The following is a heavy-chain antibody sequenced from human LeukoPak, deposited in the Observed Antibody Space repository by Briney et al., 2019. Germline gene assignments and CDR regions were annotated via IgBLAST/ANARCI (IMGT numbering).Heavy chain of an antibody. V-gene: IGHV3-48*04. D-gene: IGHD2-2*01. CDR2: ISSSSSTI. CDR3: ARRGYCSSTSCFTRWFDP. Sequence: GGSLRLSCAASGFTFSSYSMNWVRQAPGKGLEWVSHISSSSSTIYYADSVKGRFTISRDNAKNSLYLQMNTLRAEDTAVYYCARRGYCSSTSCFTRWFDPWGQGTLVTVSS. J-gene: IGHJ5*02. CDR1: GFTFSSYS.